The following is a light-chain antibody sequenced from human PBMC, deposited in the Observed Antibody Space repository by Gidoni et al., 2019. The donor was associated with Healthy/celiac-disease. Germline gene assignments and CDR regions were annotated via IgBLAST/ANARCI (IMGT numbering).Light chain of an antibody. CDR1: QSVSSY. V-gene: IGKV3-11*01. CDR3: QHRSNWPT. CDR2: DAS. J-gene: IGKJ5*01. Sequence: EIVLTQSPATLSLSPGERATLSCRASQSVSSYLAWYQQKPGQAPSLLNYDASNRATGIPSRVSGSWSGTDFTLTISSLEAEDVAVYYCQHRSNWPTFGQGTQLEIK.